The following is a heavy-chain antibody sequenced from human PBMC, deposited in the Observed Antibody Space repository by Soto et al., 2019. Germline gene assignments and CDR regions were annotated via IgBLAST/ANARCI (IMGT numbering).Heavy chain of an antibody. CDR1: GFTFSSYA. CDR2: ISYDGSNK. J-gene: IGHJ4*02. V-gene: IGHV3-30-3*01. CDR3: ARTLTTVTEIDY. D-gene: IGHD4-17*01. Sequence: QVQLVESGGGVVQPGRSLRLSCAASGFTFSSYAMHWVRQAPGKGLEWVEVISYDGSNKYYADSVKGRFTISRDNSKNTLYLQMNSLRAEDTAVYYCARTLTTVTEIDYWGQGTLVTVSS.